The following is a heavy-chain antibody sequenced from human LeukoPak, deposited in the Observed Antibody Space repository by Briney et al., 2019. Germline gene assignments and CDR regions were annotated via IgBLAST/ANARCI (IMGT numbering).Heavy chain of an antibody. CDR3: AKDERNWNYNLASQTYD. Sequence: GRSLRLSCTASGFTFDDYSMHWVRQAPGKGPEWVSAISGSGVSTYYADSVKGRFTVSRDNSKNTLYLQISSLRAEDTAVYYCAKDERNWNYNLASQTYDWGQGTLVTVSS. CDR2: ISGSGVST. CDR1: GFTFDDYS. V-gene: IGHV3-23*01. J-gene: IGHJ4*02. D-gene: IGHD1-7*01.